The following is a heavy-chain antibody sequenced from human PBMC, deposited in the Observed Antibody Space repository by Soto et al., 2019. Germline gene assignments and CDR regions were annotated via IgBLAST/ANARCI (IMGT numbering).Heavy chain of an antibody. Sequence: GGSLRLSCAASGFTFSSYAMSWVRQAPGKGLEWVSAISGSGGSTYYADSVKGRFTISRDKSKNTLYLQMNSLRADDTAVYYCAKGHFGWFPIRKYYFDYWGQGTLVTVSS. J-gene: IGHJ4*02. V-gene: IGHV3-23*01. CDR3: AKGHFGWFPIRKYYFDY. D-gene: IGHD3-9*01. CDR2: ISGSGGST. CDR1: GFTFSSYA.